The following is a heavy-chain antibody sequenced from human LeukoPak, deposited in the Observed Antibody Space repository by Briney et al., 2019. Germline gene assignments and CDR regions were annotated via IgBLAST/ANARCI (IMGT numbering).Heavy chain of an antibody. V-gene: IGHV3-48*03. CDR3: ARDYRVLRYFDWLPDYCYYYGMDV. J-gene: IGHJ6*02. D-gene: IGHD3-9*01. CDR2: ISSSGSTI. Sequence: GGSLRLSCAASGFTFSSYEMNWVRQAPGKGLEWVSYISSSGSTIYYADSVKGRFTISRDNAKNSLYLQMNSLRAEDTAVYYCARDYRVLRYFDWLPDYCYYYGMDVWGQGTTVTVSS. CDR1: GFTFSSYE.